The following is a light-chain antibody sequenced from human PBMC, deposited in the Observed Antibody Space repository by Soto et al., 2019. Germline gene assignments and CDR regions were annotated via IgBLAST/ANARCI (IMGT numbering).Light chain of an antibody. CDR1: QSVNSN. Sequence: EIVMTQSPATLYVSPGERATLSCRASQSVNSNLAWYQQKPGQAPGLLIYGASTRDTGITARFSGSGSGTECSLTISSLQSEDFAVYYCQQYNNWPTTFGQRTTVEIK. V-gene: IGKV3-15*01. J-gene: IGKJ1*01. CDR3: QQYNNWPTT. CDR2: GAS.